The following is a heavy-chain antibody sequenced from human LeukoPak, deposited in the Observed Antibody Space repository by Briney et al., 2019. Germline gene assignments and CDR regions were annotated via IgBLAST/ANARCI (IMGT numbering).Heavy chain of an antibody. CDR1: GGSISTHY. J-gene: IGHJ3*02. CDR2: IYYSGGT. Sequence: SETLSLTCTVSGGSISTHYWSWIRQPPGKGLEWIGYIYYSGGTNYNPSLKSRVTISVDTSKNQFSLKLSSVTAADTAVYYCARTRDGYNLDAFDIWGQGTMVTVSS. CDR3: ARTRDGYNLDAFDI. V-gene: IGHV4-59*11. D-gene: IGHD5-24*01.